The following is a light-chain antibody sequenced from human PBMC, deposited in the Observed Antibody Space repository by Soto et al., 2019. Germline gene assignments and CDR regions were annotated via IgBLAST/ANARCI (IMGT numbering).Light chain of an antibody. J-gene: IGKJ4*01. CDR1: QSVSSY. CDR2: DAS. V-gene: IGKV3-11*01. Sequence: EIVLTQSPATLSLSPGERATLSCRASQSVSSYLAWYQQKPGQAPRLLIYDASNRATGIPARFSGSGSGTDFTLTISSLGPENFAVYYCQQRSNWPPTFGGGTKV. CDR3: QQRSNWPPT.